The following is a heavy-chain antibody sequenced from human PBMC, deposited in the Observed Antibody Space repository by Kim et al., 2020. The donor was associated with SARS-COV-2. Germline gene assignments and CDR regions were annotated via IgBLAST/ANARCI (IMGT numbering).Heavy chain of an antibody. D-gene: IGHD5-18*01. Sequence: SETLSLTCAVYGGSFSGYYWSWIRQPPGKGLEWIGEINHSGSTNYNPSLKSRVTISVDTSKNQFSLKLSSVTAADTAVYYCARVRLRGYSYGPLGYWGQG. CDR1: GGSFSGYY. V-gene: IGHV4-34*01. CDR2: INHSGST. CDR3: ARVRLRGYSYGPLGY. J-gene: IGHJ4*02.